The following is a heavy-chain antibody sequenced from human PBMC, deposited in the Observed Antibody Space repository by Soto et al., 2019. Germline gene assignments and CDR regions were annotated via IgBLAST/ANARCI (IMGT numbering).Heavy chain of an antibody. CDR3: AKDRGTVVTRDLFDY. D-gene: IGHD2-21*02. Sequence: QVQLVESGGGVVQPGRSLRLSCAASGFTFSSYGMHWVRQAPGKGLEWVAVISYDGSNKYYADSVKGRFTISRDNSKSTLYLQMNSLRAEDTAVYYCAKDRGTVVTRDLFDYWGQGTLVTVSS. CDR2: ISYDGSNK. V-gene: IGHV3-30*18. J-gene: IGHJ4*02. CDR1: GFTFSSYG.